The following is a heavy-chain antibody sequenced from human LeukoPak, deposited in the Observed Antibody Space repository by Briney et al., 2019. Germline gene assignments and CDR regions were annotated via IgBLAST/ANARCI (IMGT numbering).Heavy chain of an antibody. D-gene: IGHD6-13*01. CDR1: GYSISSGYY. Sequence: SETLSFTCAVSGYSISSGYYWGWIRQPPGKGLEWIGSIYHSGSTYYNPSLKSRVTISVDTSKNQFSLKLSSVTAADTAVYYCARPLSEGSSWYMGISDAFDIWGQGTVVTVSS. J-gene: IGHJ3*02. V-gene: IGHV4-38-2*01. CDR3: ARPLSEGSSWYMGISDAFDI. CDR2: IYHSGST.